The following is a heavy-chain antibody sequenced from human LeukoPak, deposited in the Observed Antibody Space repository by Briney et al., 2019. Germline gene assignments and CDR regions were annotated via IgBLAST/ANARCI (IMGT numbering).Heavy chain of an antibody. Sequence: SETLSLTCTVSGGSVSSGSYYWSWIRQPPGKGLEWIGYIYYSGSTNYNPSLKSRVTISVDTSQTQFSLKLSSVTAADTAVYYCAREEYCSSTSCYDNWFDPWGQGTLVTVSS. D-gene: IGHD2-2*01. V-gene: IGHV4-61*01. CDR2: IYYSGST. CDR3: AREEYCSSTSCYDNWFDP. J-gene: IGHJ5*02. CDR1: GGSVSSGSYY.